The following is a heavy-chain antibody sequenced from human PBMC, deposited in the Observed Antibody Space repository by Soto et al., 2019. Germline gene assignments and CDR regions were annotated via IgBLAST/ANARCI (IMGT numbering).Heavy chain of an antibody. CDR2: IYYSGST. V-gene: IGHV4-39*01. Sequence: SETLSLTCTVSGGSISSSSYYWGWIRQPPGKGLEWIGSIYYSGSTYYNPSLKSRVTISVDTSKNQFSLKLSSVTAADTAVYYCARHGVIAAAMYNWFYPWGQGTLVTVSS. CDR3: ARHGVIAAAMYNWFYP. J-gene: IGHJ5*02. CDR1: GGSISSSSYY. D-gene: IGHD6-13*01.